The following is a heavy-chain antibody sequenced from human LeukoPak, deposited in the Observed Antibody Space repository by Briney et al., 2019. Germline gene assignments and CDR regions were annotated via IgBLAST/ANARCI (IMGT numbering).Heavy chain of an antibody. D-gene: IGHD3-10*01. Sequence: PGGSLRLSCAASGFTFSSYVMNWVRQAPGKGLEWGSYIISSGSTIYYAHSVKGRFTISRDNSKNSLYLQMNSLRAEDTAVYYCAKERGGTMVRGVSDLARYFDYWGQGTLVTVSS. CDR2: IISSGSTI. CDR1: GFTFSSYV. J-gene: IGHJ4*02. V-gene: IGHV3-48*03. CDR3: AKERGGTMVRGVSDLARYFDY.